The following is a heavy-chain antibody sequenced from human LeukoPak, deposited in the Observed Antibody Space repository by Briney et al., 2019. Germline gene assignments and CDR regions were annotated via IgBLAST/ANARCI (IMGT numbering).Heavy chain of an antibody. CDR2: IYHSGST. CDR1: GYSISSGYY. J-gene: IGHJ4*02. Sequence: SETLALTCAVSGYSISSGYYGGWIRQPPGKGLEWIGSIYHSGSTYYNPSFKSRVTISVDTYKTQSSQRLSSVAAADTAVYYCATEGSASQTIDYWGQGTLVTVSS. V-gene: IGHV4-38-2*02. D-gene: IGHD2-2*01. CDR3: ATEGSASQTIDY.